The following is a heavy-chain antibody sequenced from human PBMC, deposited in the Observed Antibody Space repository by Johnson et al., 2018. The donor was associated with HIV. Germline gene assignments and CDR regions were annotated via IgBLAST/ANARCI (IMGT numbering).Heavy chain of an antibody. CDR1: GFTFSSYG. CDR3: AKPYYDFWSGYYEYNAFDL. CDR2: ISYDGSNK. Sequence: VQLVESGGGLVQPGRSLRLSCVASGFTFSSYGIHWVRQAPGKGLEWVAIISYDGSNKYYADSVKGRFTISRDNSKNTLYLQMNSLRAEDTAVYYCAKPYYDFWSGYYEYNAFDLWGRGTSVTVS. V-gene: IGHV3-30*18. J-gene: IGHJ3*01. D-gene: IGHD3-3*01.